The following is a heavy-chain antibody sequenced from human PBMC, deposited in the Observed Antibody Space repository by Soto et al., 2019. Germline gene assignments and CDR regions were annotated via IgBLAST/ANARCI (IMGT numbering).Heavy chain of an antibody. V-gene: IGHV1-8*01. CDR1: GYTFTSYD. CDR3: AREKTSYGMDV. J-gene: IGHJ6*02. CDR2: MNPDSGNT. Sequence: QVQLVQSGAEVKKPGASVKVSCKASGYTFTSYDINWVRQATGQGLEWMGWMNPDSGNTGYAQKFKSRVTMTRNTSRSTAYMELSSLRAEDTAVYYCAREKTSYGMDVWGQGTTVTVSS.